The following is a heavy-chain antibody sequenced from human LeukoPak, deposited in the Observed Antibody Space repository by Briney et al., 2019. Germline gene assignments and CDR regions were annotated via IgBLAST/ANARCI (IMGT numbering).Heavy chain of an antibody. Sequence: GASVKVSCKASGYTFTSYGISWVRQAPGQGLEWMGWISTYNGNTNYAQKLQGRVTMATDTSTSTAYMGLRSLRSDDTAVYYCARAERGYDILTGYSKYYFDYWGQGTLVIVSS. CDR3: ARAERGYDILTGYSKYYFDY. CDR1: GYTFTSYG. J-gene: IGHJ4*02. CDR2: ISTYNGNT. D-gene: IGHD3-9*01. V-gene: IGHV1-18*01.